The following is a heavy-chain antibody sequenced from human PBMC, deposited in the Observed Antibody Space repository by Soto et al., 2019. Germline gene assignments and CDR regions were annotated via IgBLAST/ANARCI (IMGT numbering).Heavy chain of an antibody. J-gene: IGHJ2*01. D-gene: IGHD3-9*01. CDR2: VYNSGST. CDR1: GGSVSGGSYC. V-gene: IGHV4-61*01. CDR3: ARVPLTTYFDL. Sequence: QVQLQESGPGLVKPSETLSLTCTVSGGSVSGGSYCWSWIRQPPGKGLECLGYVYNSGSTTYNPSLKSRDTISVDTAKNHFSLALSSVTAADTAVYYCARVPLTTYFDLWGRGTLVTVSS.